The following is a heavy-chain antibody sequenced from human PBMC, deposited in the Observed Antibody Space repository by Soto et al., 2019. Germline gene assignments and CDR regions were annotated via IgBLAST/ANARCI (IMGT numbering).Heavy chain of an antibody. J-gene: IGHJ6*02. CDR3: ARQAVRGVSTLSTPDPYGMDV. V-gene: IGHV1-69*13. CDR1: GGTFSSYA. D-gene: IGHD3-10*01. Sequence: GASVKVSCKASGGTFSSYAISWVRQAPGQGLEWMGGIIPIFGTANYAQKFQGRVTITADESTSTAYMELGSLRSEDTAVYYCARQAVRGVSTLSTPDPYGMDVWGQGTTVTVS. CDR2: IIPIFGTA.